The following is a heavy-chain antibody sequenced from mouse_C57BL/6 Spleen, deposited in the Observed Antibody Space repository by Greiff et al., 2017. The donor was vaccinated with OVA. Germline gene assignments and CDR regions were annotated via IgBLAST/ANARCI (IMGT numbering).Heavy chain of an antibody. J-gene: IGHJ4*01. Sequence: QVQLQQSGPELVKPGASVKISCKASGYAFSSSWMNWVKQRPGKGLEWIGRIYPGDGDTNYNGKFKGKATLTADKSSSTAYMQRSSLTSEDSAVYFCANYYNYSMDYWGQGTSVTVSS. V-gene: IGHV1-82*01. CDR2: IYPGDGDT. D-gene: IGHD2-12*01. CDR3: ANYYNYSMDY. CDR1: GYAFSSSW.